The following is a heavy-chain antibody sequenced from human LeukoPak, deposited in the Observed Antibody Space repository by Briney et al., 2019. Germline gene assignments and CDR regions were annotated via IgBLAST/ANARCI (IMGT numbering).Heavy chain of an antibody. J-gene: IGHJ3*02. Sequence: GGSLRLSCAASGFTFSSYSMNWVRQAPGKGLEWVSSISSSSSYIYYADSVKGRFTISRDNAKNSLYLQMNSLRAEDTAVYYCAGEAGAGFGELLRRRDAFDIWGQGTRVTVFS. D-gene: IGHD3-10*01. CDR1: GFTFSSYS. CDR3: AGEAGAGFGELLRRRDAFDI. CDR2: ISSSSSYI. V-gene: IGHV3-21*01.